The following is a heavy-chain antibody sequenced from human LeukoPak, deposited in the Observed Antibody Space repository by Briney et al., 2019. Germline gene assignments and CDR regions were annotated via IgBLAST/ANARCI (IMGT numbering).Heavy chain of an antibody. CDR1: GYTFTSYY. J-gene: IGHJ4*02. CDR3: ARDLRAHYYDSSGYLSY. V-gene: IGHV1-46*01. D-gene: IGHD3-22*01. Sequence: GASVKASCKASGYTFTSYYMHWVRQAPGQRLEWMGIINPSGGSTSYAQKFQGGVTITRDTSTSTVYMELSSLRSEDTAVYYCARDLRAHYYDSSGYLSYWGQGTLVTVSS. CDR2: INPSGGST.